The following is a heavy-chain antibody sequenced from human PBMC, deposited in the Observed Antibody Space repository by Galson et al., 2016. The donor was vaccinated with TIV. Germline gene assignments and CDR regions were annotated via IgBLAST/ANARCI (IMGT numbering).Heavy chain of an antibody. D-gene: IGHD6-13*01. CDR3: AKCRRGYDSSWFPRAAYYYYAMDV. V-gene: IGHV3-30*18. CDR1: GFTFSNYG. Sequence: SLRLSCAASGFTFSNYGMHWVRQAPGKGLEWVAVTSYNGGNTYYAASVKGRFTISRDNSKNTVRLQMNSLRAEDTAVYDCAKCRRGYDSSWFPRAAYYYYAMDVWGQGTTVTVSS. CDR2: TSYNGGNT. J-gene: IGHJ6*02.